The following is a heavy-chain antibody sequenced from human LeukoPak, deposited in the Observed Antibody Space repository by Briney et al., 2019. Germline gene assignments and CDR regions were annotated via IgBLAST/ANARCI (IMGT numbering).Heavy chain of an antibody. CDR2: MNPNSGNT. Sequence: VASVKVSCKASGYTFTTYDINWVRQATGQGLEWMGWMNPNSGNTGYAQKFQGRVTITRDTSASTAYMELSSLKSEDMAVYYCAREGSMVRGVGIFGFDYWGQGTLVTVSS. CDR1: GYTFTTYD. CDR3: AREGSMVRGVGIFGFDY. J-gene: IGHJ4*02. D-gene: IGHD3-10*01. V-gene: IGHV1-8*01.